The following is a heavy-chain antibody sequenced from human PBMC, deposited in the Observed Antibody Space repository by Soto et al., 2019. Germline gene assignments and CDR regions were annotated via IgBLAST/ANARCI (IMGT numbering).Heavy chain of an antibody. CDR2: INAGNGNT. CDR3: ARATYYDFWSGYYSLGY. CDR1: GYTFTSYA. Sequence: ASVKVSCKASGYTFTSYAMHWVRQAPGQRLEWMGWINAGNGNTKYSQKFQGRVTITRDTSASTAYMELSSLRSEDTAVYYCARATYYDFWSGYYSLGYWGQGTLVTVSS. J-gene: IGHJ4*02. V-gene: IGHV1-3*01. D-gene: IGHD3-3*01.